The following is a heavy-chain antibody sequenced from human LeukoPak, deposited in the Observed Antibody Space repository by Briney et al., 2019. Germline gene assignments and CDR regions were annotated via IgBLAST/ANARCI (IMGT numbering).Heavy chain of an antibody. V-gene: IGHV1-69*04. D-gene: IGHD6-19*01. CDR3: ARGSFDRSSGLDF. CDR1: GGTFSSYA. J-gene: IGHJ4*02. CDR2: ITPILNIP. Sequence: ASVKVSCKASGGTFSSYAISWVRQAPGQGLEWMGRITPILNIPIYAQKFQGRVTLTADHSTTTAYLELSSLRSEDTAVYYCARGSFDRSSGLDFWGQGVPVTVSS.